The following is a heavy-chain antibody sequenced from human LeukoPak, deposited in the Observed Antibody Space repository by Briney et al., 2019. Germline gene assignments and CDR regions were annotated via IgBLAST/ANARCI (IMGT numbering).Heavy chain of an antibody. V-gene: IGHV1-24*01. Sequence: ASVKVSCKVSGYTLTELSVHWVRQAPGKGLEWMGGFDPEDGETIYAQKFQGRVTMTEDTSTDTAYMELSSLRSEDTAVYYCATDLTTVTTNNYWGQGTLVTVSS. D-gene: IGHD4-17*01. J-gene: IGHJ4*02. CDR3: ATDLTTVTTNNY. CDR2: FDPEDGET. CDR1: GYTLTELS.